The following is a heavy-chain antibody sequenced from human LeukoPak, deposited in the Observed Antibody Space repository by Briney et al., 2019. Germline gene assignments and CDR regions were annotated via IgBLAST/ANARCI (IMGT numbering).Heavy chain of an antibody. CDR3: AKDGYYYDSSGYYSYYFDY. J-gene: IGHJ4*02. D-gene: IGHD3-22*01. Sequence: GGSLRLSCAASGFAFSSYAMSWVRQAPGKGLEWVSAISGSGGSTYYADSAKGRFTISRDNSKNALYLQMNSLRAEDTAVYYCAKDGYYYDSSGYYSYYFDYWGQGTLVTVSS. V-gene: IGHV3-23*01. CDR1: GFAFSSYA. CDR2: ISGSGGST.